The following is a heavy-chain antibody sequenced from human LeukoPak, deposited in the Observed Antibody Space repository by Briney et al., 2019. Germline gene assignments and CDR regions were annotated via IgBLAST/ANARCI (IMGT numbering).Heavy chain of an antibody. Sequence: GGSLRLSCAASGFTFSNYGMHWVRQAPGKGLEWVAVISYDGSNKYYEDSLKGRFTISRDNSKNTLYLQMNSLRAEDTAVYYCAKDSHGSFDYWGQGTLVTVSS. D-gene: IGHD3-10*01. V-gene: IGHV3-30*18. CDR1: GFTFSNYG. CDR2: ISYDGSNK. J-gene: IGHJ4*02. CDR3: AKDSHGSFDY.